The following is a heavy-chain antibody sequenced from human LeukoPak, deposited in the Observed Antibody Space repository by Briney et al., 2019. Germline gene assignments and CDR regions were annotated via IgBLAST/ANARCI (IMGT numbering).Heavy chain of an antibody. CDR2: ISSNGGST. Sequence: TGGSLRLSCAASGFTFSSYAMHWVRQAPGKGLEYVSAISSNGGSTYYANSVKGRFTISRDNSKNALYLQMGSLRAEDMAVYYCARVGSNRGVSGSYGYWGQGTLVTVSS. CDR3: ARVGSNRGVSGSYGY. D-gene: IGHD1-26*01. CDR1: GFTFSSYA. V-gene: IGHV3-64*01. J-gene: IGHJ4*02.